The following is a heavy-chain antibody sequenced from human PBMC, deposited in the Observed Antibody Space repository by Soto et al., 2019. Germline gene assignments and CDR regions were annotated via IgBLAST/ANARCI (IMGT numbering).Heavy chain of an antibody. Sequence: GESLKISCKGSGYIFTSYWIGWVRQMPGKGLEWMGIMYPDDSDTRYSPSFQGQVTISADKSISTAYLQWSSLKASDTAMYYCARAGDGYNYEVDYWGQGTQVTVSS. J-gene: IGHJ4*02. CDR2: MYPDDSDT. CDR1: GYIFTSYW. D-gene: IGHD5-12*01. V-gene: IGHV5-51*01. CDR3: ARAGDGYNYEVDY.